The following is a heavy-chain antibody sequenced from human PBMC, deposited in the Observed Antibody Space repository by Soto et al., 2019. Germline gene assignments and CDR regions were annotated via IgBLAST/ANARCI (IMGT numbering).Heavy chain of an antibody. CDR3: AHRIQDYGDFVWAFDV. V-gene: IGHV2-5*02. D-gene: IGHD4-17*01. Sequence: QITLKESGPTLVKPTQTLTLPCSFSGFSLHTSGVGVGWIRQPPGKALEWLALIYWDDDKRYSPSLKMRLTITKDTSKDQVVLTMTNLGTVDTGTYYCAHRIQDYGDFVWAFDVWGQGTVVTVSS. CDR1: GFSLHTSGVG. CDR2: IYWDDDK. J-gene: IGHJ3*01.